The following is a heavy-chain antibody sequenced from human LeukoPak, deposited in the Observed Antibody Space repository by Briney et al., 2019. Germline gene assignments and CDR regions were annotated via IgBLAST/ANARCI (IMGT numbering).Heavy chain of an antibody. V-gene: IGHV3-21*01. J-gene: IGHJ4*02. CDR1: GFTFSSYS. D-gene: IGHD3-10*01. Sequence: KSGGSLRLSCAASGFTFSSYSMNWVRQAPGKGLEWVSSISSSSSYIYYAYSVKGRFTISRDNAKNSLYLQMNSLRAEDTAVYYCATYGSGYYFDYWGQGTPVTVSS. CDR2: ISSSSSYI. CDR3: ATYGSGYYFDY.